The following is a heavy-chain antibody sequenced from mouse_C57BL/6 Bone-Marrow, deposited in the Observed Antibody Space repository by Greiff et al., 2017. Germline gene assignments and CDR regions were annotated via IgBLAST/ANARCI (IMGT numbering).Heavy chain of an antibody. CDR2: IHPSDSDT. D-gene: IGHD2-1*01. J-gene: IGHJ2*01. CDR3: AIEGKDYFDG. Sequence: VQLQQPGAELVKPGASGYTFTSYWMHWVKQRPGQGLEWIGRIHPSDSDTNYNQKFKGKATLTVDKSSSTAYMQLSSLTSEDSAVYYCAIEGKDYFDGWGQGTTLTVSS. CDR1: GYTFTSYW. V-gene: IGHV1-74*01.